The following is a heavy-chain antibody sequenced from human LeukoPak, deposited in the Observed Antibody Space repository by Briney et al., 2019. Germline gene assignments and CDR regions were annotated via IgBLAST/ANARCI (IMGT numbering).Heavy chain of an antibody. CDR2: ISYDGSNK. J-gene: IGHJ2*01. CDR1: GFTFSSYG. CDR3: AKDIVAVAGDWYFDL. D-gene: IGHD6-19*01. Sequence: GGSLRPSCAASGFTFSSYGMHWVRQAPGKGLEWVAVISYDGSNKYYADSVKGRFTISRDNSKNTLYLQMNSLRAEDTAVYYCAKDIVAVAGDWYFDLWGRGTLVTVSS. V-gene: IGHV3-30*18.